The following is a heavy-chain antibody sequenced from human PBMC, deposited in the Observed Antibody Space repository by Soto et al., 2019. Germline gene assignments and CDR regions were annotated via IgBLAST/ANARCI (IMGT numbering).Heavy chain of an antibody. Sequence: GGSLRLSCAASGFTFDDYSMHWVRQAPGKGLEWVSLISWDGGSTYYADSVKGRFTISRDNSKNSLYLQMNSLRTEDTALYYCANSAARYVGYGMDVWGQGTTVTVSS. CDR1: GFTFDDYS. CDR2: ISWDGGST. V-gene: IGHV3-43*01. D-gene: IGHD2-2*01. CDR3: ANSAARYVGYGMDV. J-gene: IGHJ6*02.